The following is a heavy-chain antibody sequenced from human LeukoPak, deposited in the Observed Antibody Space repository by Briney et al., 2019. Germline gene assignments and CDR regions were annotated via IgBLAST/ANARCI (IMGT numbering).Heavy chain of an antibody. V-gene: IGHV3-23*01. CDR2: ISGSGGST. CDR1: GFTFSSYG. Sequence: GGSLRLSCAASGFTFSSYGLSWVRQAPGKGLEWVSAISGSGGSTYYADSVKGRFTISRDNSKNTLYLQMNSLRAEDTAVYYCAKTYYYDSSGYPFDYWGQGTLVTVSS. J-gene: IGHJ4*02. CDR3: AKTYYYDSSGYPFDY. D-gene: IGHD3-22*01.